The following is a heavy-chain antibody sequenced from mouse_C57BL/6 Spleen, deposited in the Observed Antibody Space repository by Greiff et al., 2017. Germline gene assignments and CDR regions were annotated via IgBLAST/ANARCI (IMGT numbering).Heavy chain of an antibody. V-gene: IGHV1-82*01. D-gene: IGHD4-1*01. CDR1: GYAFSSSW. J-gene: IGHJ4*01. Sequence: VQRVESGPELVKPGASVKISCKASGYAFSSSWMNWVKQRPGKGLEWIGRIYPGDGDTNYNGKFKGKATLTADKSSSTAYMQLSSLTSEDSAVYFCARTGTGNYAMDYWGQGTSVTVSS. CDR2: IYPGDGDT. CDR3: ARTGTGNYAMDY.